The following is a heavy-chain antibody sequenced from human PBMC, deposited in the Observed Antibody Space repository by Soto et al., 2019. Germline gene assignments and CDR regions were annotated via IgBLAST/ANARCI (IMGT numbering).Heavy chain of an antibody. CDR3: AKRAWGSFYFDY. V-gene: IGHV3-23*01. Sequence: GGSLRLSCAASGFSFSSYAMSWVRQAPGKGLEWVSVISGSGDSTYYADSVKGRFTISRDNSKNTLYLQINSLRAEDTALYYCAKRAWGSFYFDYWGQGTLVTVSS. J-gene: IGHJ4*02. CDR1: GFSFSSYA. CDR2: ISGSGDST. D-gene: IGHD7-27*01.